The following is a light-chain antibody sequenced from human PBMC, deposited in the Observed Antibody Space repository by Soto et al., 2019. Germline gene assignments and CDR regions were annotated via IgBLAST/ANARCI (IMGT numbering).Light chain of an antibody. CDR3: QQYGNSPST. Sequence: EIVLTQSPGTLSLSPGERATLSCRASQSVSRSYLAWYQQKPGQAPRLLIYGASSRATGIQDRFSGSGSGTDVTLTISRLEPEDFAVYYCQQYGNSPSTFGQGTKVEIK. CDR1: QSVSRSY. J-gene: IGKJ1*01. V-gene: IGKV3-20*01. CDR2: GAS.